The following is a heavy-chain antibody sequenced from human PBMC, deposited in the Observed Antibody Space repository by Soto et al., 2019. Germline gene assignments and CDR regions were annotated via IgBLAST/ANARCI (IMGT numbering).Heavy chain of an antibody. CDR1: GFSRSTGGVG. CDR3: AHRTTPTTARFDF. Sequence: QITLKESGPTLVKPTQTLTLTCTLSGFSRSTGGVGVAWIRQPPGKALEWLALIYWGDDKRYNPSLKSRPTIPHDPSNNHVVLTMTNIDPVDTATYYCAHRTTPTTARFDFWGQGTLVPVSS. CDR2: IYWGDDK. J-gene: IGHJ4*02. D-gene: IGHD4-17*01. V-gene: IGHV2-5*02.